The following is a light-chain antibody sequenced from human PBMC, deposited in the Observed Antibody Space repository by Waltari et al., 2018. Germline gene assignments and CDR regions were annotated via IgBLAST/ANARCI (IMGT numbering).Light chain of an antibody. CDR2: GNS. Sequence: QSVLTQPPSVSGAPGQRVPISCTGSSSNIGAGYAVHRYQQLPGTAPKLLIYGNSNRPSGVPDRFSGSKSGTSASLAITGLQAEDEADYYCQSYDSSLSGYVFGTGTKVTVL. CDR1: SSNIGAGYA. CDR3: QSYDSSLSGYV. V-gene: IGLV1-40*01. J-gene: IGLJ1*01.